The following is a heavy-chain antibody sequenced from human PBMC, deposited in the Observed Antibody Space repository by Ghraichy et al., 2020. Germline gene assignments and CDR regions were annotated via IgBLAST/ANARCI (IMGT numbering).Heavy chain of an antibody. J-gene: IGHJ4*02. V-gene: IGHV3-48*02. CDR1: EFSFSIYS. D-gene: IGHD2-15*01. Sequence: GGSLRLSCVASEFSFSIYSMSWVRPAPGKGLDWVSYINGGSGTIYYSDSVKGRFTISRDNAKNSLYLQMSSLRDEDTAVYYCARVGSCSGGNCYGFDYWGQGILVTVSS. CDR2: INGGSGTI. CDR3: ARVGSCSGGNCYGFDY.